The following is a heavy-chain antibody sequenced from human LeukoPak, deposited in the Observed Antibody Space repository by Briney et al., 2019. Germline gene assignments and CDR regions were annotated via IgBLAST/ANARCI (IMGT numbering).Heavy chain of an antibody. J-gene: IGHJ4*02. CDR3: ARGYYFDY. CDR1: GYIFSDYT. Sequence: GASVKVSCKASGYIFSDYTMHWVRQAPGQGLEWMGWINTNTGNPTYAQGFTGRFVFSLDTSVSTAYLQISSLKAEDTAVYYCARGYYFDYWGQGTLVTVSS. V-gene: IGHV7-4-1*02. CDR2: INTNTGNP. D-gene: IGHD3-10*01.